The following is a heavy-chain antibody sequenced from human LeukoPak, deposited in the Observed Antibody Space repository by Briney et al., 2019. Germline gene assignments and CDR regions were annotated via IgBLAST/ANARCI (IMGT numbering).Heavy chain of an antibody. V-gene: IGHV4-38-2*02. CDR2: IYHSGST. J-gene: IGHJ5*02. Sequence: SETLSLTCTVSGYSISSGYYWGWIRQPPGKGLEWIGSIYHSGSTYYNPSLKSRVTISVDTSKNQFSLKLSSVTAADTAVYYCARATSGYVCCWFDPWGQGTLVTVSS. D-gene: IGHD5-12*01. CDR1: GYSISSGYY. CDR3: ARATSGYVCCWFDP.